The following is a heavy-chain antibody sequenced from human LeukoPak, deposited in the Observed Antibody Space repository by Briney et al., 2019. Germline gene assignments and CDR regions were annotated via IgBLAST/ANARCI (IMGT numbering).Heavy chain of an antibody. J-gene: IGHJ3*02. Sequence: SETLSLTCTVSGGSISSYYWSWIRLPPGKGLEWIGYLSKSGNTNYSPSLKSRVTIFGDTSKNQFFLKLSSVTAADTAVYYCARALYVNSFYAFDIWGQGTLVTVSS. CDR3: ARALYVNSFYAFDI. CDR1: GGSISSYY. V-gene: IGHV4-59*01. D-gene: IGHD5-18*01. CDR2: LSKSGNT.